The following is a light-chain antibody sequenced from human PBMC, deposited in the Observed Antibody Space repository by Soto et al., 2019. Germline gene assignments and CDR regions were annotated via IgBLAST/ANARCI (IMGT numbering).Light chain of an antibody. V-gene: IGKV1-27*01. CDR2: AAS. Sequence: DIQMTQSPSSLSASVGDRVTITCRASQGISNYLAWYQQKPGKVPKLLIYAASTLQSGVPSRFSGSGSGTDFTLTISSLQPEDVATYYCQKYKRAPPFTFGPGTKVDIK. CDR1: QGISNY. J-gene: IGKJ3*01. CDR3: QKYKRAPPFT.